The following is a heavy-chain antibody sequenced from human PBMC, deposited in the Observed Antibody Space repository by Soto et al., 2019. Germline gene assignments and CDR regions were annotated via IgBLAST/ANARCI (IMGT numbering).Heavy chain of an antibody. V-gene: IGHV4-34*01. CDR3: ARYAPAYGGKSHFDY. CDR1: GGSFSGYY. CDR2: INHSGRT. D-gene: IGHD2-15*01. Sequence: QVQLPQWGAGLLKPSETLSLTCAVYGGSFSGYYWSWIRQPPGKGLAWIGEINHSGRTNYNPSLKSRVTISVDTAKNQFSLKLSSVTAADTALYYCARYAPAYGGKSHFDYWGQGTLVTVSS. J-gene: IGHJ4*02.